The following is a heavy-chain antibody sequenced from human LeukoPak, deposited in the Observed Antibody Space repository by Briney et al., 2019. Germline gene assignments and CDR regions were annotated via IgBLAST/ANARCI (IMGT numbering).Heavy chain of an antibody. Sequence: GESLKISCKGSGYSFNTYWIGCVRHMPGKGLEWMGIIYPGDSDTRYSPSFQGQVTISADKSISTAYLQWSSLKASDTAMYYCARYYYGSGRGANWFDPWGQGTLVTVSS. V-gene: IGHV5-51*01. J-gene: IGHJ5*02. CDR3: ARYYYGSGRGANWFDP. D-gene: IGHD3-10*01. CDR2: IYPGDSDT. CDR1: GYSFNTYW.